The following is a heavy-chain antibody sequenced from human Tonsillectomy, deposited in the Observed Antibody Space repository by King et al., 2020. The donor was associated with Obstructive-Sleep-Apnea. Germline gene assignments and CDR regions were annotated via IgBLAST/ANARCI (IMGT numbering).Heavy chain of an antibody. D-gene: IGHD6-13*01. J-gene: IGHJ3*02. Sequence: QVQLVESGGGVVQPGGSLRLSCAASGFTFSTHGMHWVRQAPGKGLEWVAFVSYDGRNIYYADSVKGRFTISRDNSKSTLFLQMNGLSSEDTAVYYCAKEPLGAGYSAFDIWGQGTLVTVSS. CDR2: VSYDGRNI. CDR3: AKEPLGAGYSAFDI. V-gene: IGHV3-30*02. CDR1: GFTFSTHG.